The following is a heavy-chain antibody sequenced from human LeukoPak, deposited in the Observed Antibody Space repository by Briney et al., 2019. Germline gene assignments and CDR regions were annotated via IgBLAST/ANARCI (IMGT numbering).Heavy chain of an antibody. D-gene: IGHD3-22*01. V-gene: IGHV1-46*01. Sequence: ASVKVSCKASGYTFTSYYMHWVRQAPGQGLEWMGIINPSGGSTSYAQKFQGRVTMTRDTSTSTVYMEQSSLRSEDTAVYYCARARGYDSSGYYAFDYWGQGTLVTVSS. J-gene: IGHJ4*02. CDR3: ARARGYDSSGYYAFDY. CDR2: INPSGGST. CDR1: GYTFTSYY.